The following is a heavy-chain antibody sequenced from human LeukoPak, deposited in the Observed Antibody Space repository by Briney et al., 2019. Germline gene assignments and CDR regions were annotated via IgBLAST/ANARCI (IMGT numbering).Heavy chain of an antibody. J-gene: IGHJ4*02. V-gene: IGHV3-11*06. CDR3: ARERSLGMGFDY. CDR1: GFSFSDDY. D-gene: IGHD7-27*01. Sequence: GGSLRLSCAASGFSFSDDYVSWIRQPPGKGPEWVSYISASGSFTHNTDSVKGRFTISRDNAKNLVYLQMKSLRVEDTAVYYCARERSLGMGFDYWGQGILVTVSS. CDR2: ISASGSFT.